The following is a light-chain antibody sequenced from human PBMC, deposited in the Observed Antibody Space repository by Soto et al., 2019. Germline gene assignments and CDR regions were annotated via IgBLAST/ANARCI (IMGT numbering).Light chain of an antibody. CDR2: EVS. V-gene: IGLV2-14*01. Sequence: QSALTQPASVSGSLGQSITISCTGTTSDVGYYNYVSWYQQHPGKAPKFMIYEVSNRPSGVSNRFSGSKSGNTASLTISGLQAEDEADYYCSSYTTSSTLLFGGGTKLTVL. CDR1: TSDVGYYNY. CDR3: SSYTTSSTLL. J-gene: IGLJ2*01.